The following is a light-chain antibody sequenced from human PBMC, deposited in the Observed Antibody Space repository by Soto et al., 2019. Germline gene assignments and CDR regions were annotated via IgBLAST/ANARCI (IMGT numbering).Light chain of an antibody. Sequence: DKQMTLSPSTLSAKERDRVTITCRASQTISTWLAWYQQKPGKAPKLLIYRASSLESGVPSRFSGSGSGTEFTLTISSLQPDDVATCYCQPYTTFSPWTFGQGAKVDIK. CDR3: QPYTTFSPWT. CDR2: RAS. V-gene: IGKV1-5*03. J-gene: IGKJ1*01. CDR1: QTISTW.